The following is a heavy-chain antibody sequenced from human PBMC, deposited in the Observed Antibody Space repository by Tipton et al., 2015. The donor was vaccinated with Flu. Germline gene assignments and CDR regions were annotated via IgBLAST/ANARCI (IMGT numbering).Heavy chain of an antibody. J-gene: IGHJ4*02. CDR2: IRSTAYGGST. Sequence: RSLRLSCAASGFTFSSYSMNWVRQAPGNGLERVGFIRSTAYGGSTEYAASVKGRFTISRDDSKSIAYLQMNSLKTEDTAVYYCTRGAEDGLHCGGDCPLDYGGQGTLVTVSS. D-gene: IGHD2-21*01. CDR1: GFTFSSYS. V-gene: IGHV3-49*04. CDR3: TRGAEDGLHCGGDCPLDY.